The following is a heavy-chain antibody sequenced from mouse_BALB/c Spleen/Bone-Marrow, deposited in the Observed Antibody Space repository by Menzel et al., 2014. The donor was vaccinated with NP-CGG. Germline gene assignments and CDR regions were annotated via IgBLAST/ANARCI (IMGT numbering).Heavy chain of an antibody. V-gene: IGHV1S56*01. CDR1: GYTFTSYY. J-gene: IGHJ4*01. CDR3: ARSFYGRSMDY. D-gene: IGHD1-1*01. Sequence: QVQLKESGPELVKPGASVRISCKASGYTFTSYYIHWLKQRPGQGLEWIGWIYPGNVNTKYNEKFKGKATLTADKSSGTAHMQLSSLTSEDSAVYFCARSFYGRSMDYWGQGTSVPVSS. CDR2: IYPGNVNT.